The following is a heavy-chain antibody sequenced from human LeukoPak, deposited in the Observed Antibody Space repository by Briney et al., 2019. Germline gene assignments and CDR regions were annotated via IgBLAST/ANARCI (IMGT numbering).Heavy chain of an antibody. CDR2: ITPSDGTT. J-gene: IGHJ4*02. CDR3: ARGSTMHTRSLGY. Sequence: ASVKVSCKASGYTLSDHAIHWVRKAPGQGLEWTEVITPSDGTTGFPQKFQGRVTLTTDMSTGTVYMELSSLRSEDTAVYYCARGSTMHTRSLGYWGQGTLVTVSS. CDR1: GYTLSDHA. D-gene: IGHD3-16*02. V-gene: IGHV1-46*01.